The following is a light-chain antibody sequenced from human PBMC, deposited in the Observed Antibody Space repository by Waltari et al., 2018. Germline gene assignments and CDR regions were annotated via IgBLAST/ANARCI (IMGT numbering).Light chain of an antibody. CDR1: SSDVGFYNY. CDR3: NSYTGSSSWV. V-gene: IGLV2-14*01. CDR2: DVS. Sequence: QSALTQPASMSGSPGQSITISCTGTSSDVGFYNYVSWYQQHPGKAPKLMLYDVSERPSGVSNRFSGSKSGNTASLTISALQAEDEADYSCNSYTGSSSWVFGGGTKLTVL. J-gene: IGLJ3*02.